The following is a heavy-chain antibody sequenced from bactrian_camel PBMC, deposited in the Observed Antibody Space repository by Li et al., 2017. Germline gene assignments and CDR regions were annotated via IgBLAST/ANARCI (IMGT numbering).Heavy chain of an antibody. J-gene: IGHJ4*01. CDR2: IYTGADTT. V-gene: IGHV3S54*01. Sequence: HVQLVESGGGSVQAGGSLRLSCEASGLTDSINYMAWFRQAPGKEREGVAVIYTGADTTNYADSVKGRFTISKDNAGNTLYLEMNSLKPEDSAVYYYAAGGSDGVWTDPSRYDHWGQGTQVTVS. CDR3: AAGGSDGVWTDPSRYDH. D-gene: IGHD1*01. CDR1: GLTDSINY.